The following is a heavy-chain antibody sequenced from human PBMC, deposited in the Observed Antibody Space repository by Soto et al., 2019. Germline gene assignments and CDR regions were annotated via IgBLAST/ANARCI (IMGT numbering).Heavy chain of an antibody. D-gene: IGHD4-17*01. CDR2: IRSKDHGGTT. CDR3: TQGRLRADP. J-gene: IGHJ5*02. V-gene: IGHV3-49*03. CDR1: GFTFGTYA. Sequence: AGGSLRLSCTASGFTFGTYAMSWFRQAPGKGLEWVGFIRSKDHGGTTEYAASVKGRFIISRDDSKSIAYLQMNSLKTEDTAVYYCTQGRLRADPWGPGTLVTVSS.